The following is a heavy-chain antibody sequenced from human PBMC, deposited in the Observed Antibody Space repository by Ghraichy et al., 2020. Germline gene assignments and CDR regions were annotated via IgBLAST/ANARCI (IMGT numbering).Heavy chain of an antibody. D-gene: IGHD3-3*01. J-gene: IGHJ5*02. Sequence: SVKVSCKASGGAFTTYAISWVRQAPGQGLEWMGGFIPILGSPNYAQKFQGRVTITADESTGTAYMELNSLTSEDTAVYYCARDPREIKDHPFWSGYYESWGQGTLITVSS. CDR1: GGAFTTYA. CDR2: FIPILGSP. V-gene: IGHV1-69*13. CDR3: ARDPREIKDHPFWSGYYES.